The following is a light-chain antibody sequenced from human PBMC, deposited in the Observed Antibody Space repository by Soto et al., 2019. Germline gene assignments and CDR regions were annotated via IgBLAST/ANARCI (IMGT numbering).Light chain of an antibody. Sequence: DIQMTQSPSSLSASVGDRVTITCRASQRISRYLAWYQQKPGEAPKLLIYDASSLQSGVPSRFSGSGSGTEFSLSVTGLQPDDFATYYCQYSRGLSSFGPGTKV. CDR2: DAS. J-gene: IGKJ2*01. CDR1: QRISRY. V-gene: IGKV1-5*01. CDR3: QYSRGLSS.